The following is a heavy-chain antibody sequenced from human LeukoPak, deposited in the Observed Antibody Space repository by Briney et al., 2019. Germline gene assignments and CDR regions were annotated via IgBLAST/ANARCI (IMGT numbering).Heavy chain of an antibody. D-gene: IGHD3-10*01. V-gene: IGHV4-59*01. J-gene: IGHJ4*02. CDR3: AITKWDSGAFDY. CDR1: GGSISSYY. CDR2: IYYSGST. Sequence: PSETLSLTCTVSGGSISSYYWSWIRQPPGKGLEWIGYIYYSGSTNFNPSLKSRVTISVDTSKNQFSLKLSSVTAADTAVYYCAITKWDSGAFDYWGQGTLVTVSS.